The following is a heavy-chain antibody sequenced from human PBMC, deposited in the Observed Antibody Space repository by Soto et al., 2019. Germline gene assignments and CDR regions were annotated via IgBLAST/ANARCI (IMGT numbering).Heavy chain of an antibody. CDR3: AREMAPTEFDY. CDR2: IIPIFGTA. V-gene: IGHV1-69*13. CDR1: GGTFSSYA. Sequence: GASVKVSCKASGGTFSSYAISWVRQAPGQGLEWMGGIIPIFGTANYAQKFQGRVMITADESTSTAYMELSSLRSEDTAVYYCAREMAPTEFDYWGQGTLVTVSS. J-gene: IGHJ4*02.